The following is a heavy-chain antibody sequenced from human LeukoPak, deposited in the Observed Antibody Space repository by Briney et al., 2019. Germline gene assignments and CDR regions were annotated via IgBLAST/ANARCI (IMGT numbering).Heavy chain of an antibody. Sequence: ASVKVSCKASGYTLTTYGLSWVRQPPGQGLEWMGWISAYSGNTNYAQKFQGRVTMTTDTSTSTAYMELWSLTSDDTALYYCARDLHSSGWYWFDTWGQGTLVTVSS. J-gene: IGHJ5*02. D-gene: IGHD6-19*01. V-gene: IGHV1-18*01. CDR2: ISAYSGNT. CDR3: ARDLHSSGWYWFDT. CDR1: GYTLTTYG.